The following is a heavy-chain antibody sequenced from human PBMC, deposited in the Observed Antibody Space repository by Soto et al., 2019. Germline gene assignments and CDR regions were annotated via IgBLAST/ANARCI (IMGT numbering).Heavy chain of an antibody. Sequence: GGSLRLSCAASGFTFSSYAMSWVRQAPGKGLEWVSAISGSGGSTYYADSVKGRFTISRDNSKKTLYLQMNSLRAEDTAVYYCAKVLWDQPGGDAFDIWGQGTMVTVSS. CDR3: AKVLWDQPGGDAFDI. V-gene: IGHV3-23*01. D-gene: IGHD3-16*01. J-gene: IGHJ3*02. CDR1: GFTFSSYA. CDR2: ISGSGGST.